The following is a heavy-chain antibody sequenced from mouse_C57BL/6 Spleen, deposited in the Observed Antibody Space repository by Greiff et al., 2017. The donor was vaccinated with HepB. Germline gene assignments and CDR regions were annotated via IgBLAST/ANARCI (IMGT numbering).Heavy chain of an antibody. CDR3: ARKNLEYLYFDY. CDR1: GYTFTSYW. V-gene: IGHV1-59*01. Sequence: VQLQQPGAELVRPGTSVKLSCKASGYTFTSYWMHWVKQRPGQGLEWIGVIDPSDSYTNYNQKFKGKATLTVDTSSSTAYMQLSSLTSEDSAVYDCARKNLEYLYFDYWGQGTTLTVSS. J-gene: IGHJ2*01. CDR2: IDPSDSYT. D-gene: IGHD5-1*01.